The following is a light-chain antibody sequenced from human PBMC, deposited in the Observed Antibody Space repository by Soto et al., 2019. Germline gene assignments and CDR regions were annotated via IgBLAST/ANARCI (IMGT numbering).Light chain of an antibody. Sequence: EMVMTQSPSTLSVSPGERATLSCRASQSVSRNLAWYQQKPGQPPRLLIYGASTRATGIPARFSGSGSGTEFTLTISSLQSEDFAVYFCQQYNNWPPWTFGQGTKVDIK. CDR1: QSVSRN. J-gene: IGKJ1*01. CDR3: QQYNNWPPWT. V-gene: IGKV3-15*01. CDR2: GAS.